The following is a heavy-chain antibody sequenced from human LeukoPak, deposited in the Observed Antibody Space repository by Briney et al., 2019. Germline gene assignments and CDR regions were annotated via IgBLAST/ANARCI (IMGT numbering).Heavy chain of an antibody. J-gene: IGHJ5*02. Sequence: GASVKVSFKASGYTFTVYYMYWVRQAPGQGLEWMGRINPNSGDTDYAQNFQGRVTMTRDTSISTAYMELTNLRSDDTAVYYCARGYCSGGTCYLVENWFDPWGQGTLVTVSS. CDR2: INPNSGDT. CDR1: GYTFTVYY. V-gene: IGHV1-2*06. D-gene: IGHD2-15*01. CDR3: ARGYCSGGTCYLVENWFDP.